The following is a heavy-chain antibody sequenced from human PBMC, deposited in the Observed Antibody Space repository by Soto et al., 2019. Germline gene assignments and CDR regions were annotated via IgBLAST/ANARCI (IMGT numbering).Heavy chain of an antibody. Sequence: EVQLLESGGGFLQPGGSLRLSCAASGFPFSSYVMSWVRQAPGKGLEWVSAISGGDGTTFYADSVKGRFTISRDNSKNTLYLQTDSLGGEDTAVNLCVRGWSGDTCPCLDLWGQGTPVTVPS. V-gene: IGHV3-23*01. J-gene: IGHJ6*01. CDR2: ISGGDGTT. D-gene: IGHD3-3*01. CDR1: GFPFSSYV. CDR3: VRGWSGDTCPCLDL.